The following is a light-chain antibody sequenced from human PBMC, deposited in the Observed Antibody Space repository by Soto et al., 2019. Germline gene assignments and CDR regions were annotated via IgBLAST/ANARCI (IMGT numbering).Light chain of an antibody. V-gene: IGKV1-39*01. CDR1: QSIGSY. CDR2: AAS. CDR3: QQSYSSPRT. Sequence: DIPMTQSPSSLSASVGDSVTITCRAFQSIGSYLTWYQQKPGEAPTLLIFAASRLQSGVPSSFSGRGSGTDFIRTSSKLQPEDFATYYGQQSYSSPRTFGQGTKVEIK. J-gene: IGKJ1*01.